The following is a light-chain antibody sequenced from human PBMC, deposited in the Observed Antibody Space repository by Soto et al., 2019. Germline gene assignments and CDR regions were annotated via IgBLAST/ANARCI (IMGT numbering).Light chain of an antibody. CDR1: QTISSN. V-gene: IGKV3-15*01. CDR2: GAS. Sequence: EIVLTQSPGTLSLSPGETATLSCRASQTISSNFLAWYQQKPGQAPRLLIYGASTRATGIPARFSGSGSGTEFTLTINSLQSEDFAVYYCQQYNNWPMWTFGQGTKVDIK. J-gene: IGKJ1*01. CDR3: QQYNNWPMWT.